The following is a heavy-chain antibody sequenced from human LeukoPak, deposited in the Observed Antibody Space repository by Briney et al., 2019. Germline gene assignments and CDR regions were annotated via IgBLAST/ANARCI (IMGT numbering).Heavy chain of an antibody. J-gene: IGHJ3*02. V-gene: IGHV3-30-3*01. Sequence: GRSLRLSCAASGFTFSYNTMHWLRRAPGKGLEWVVLVSYDGSIKRYADSVKGRFTIFRDNPNNILYLQMNGLRAEDTAVYYCARDGQGGATDVFDTWGQGTMVTVSS. CDR3: ARDGQGGATDVFDT. CDR2: VSYDGSIK. CDR1: GFTFSYNT. D-gene: IGHD1-26*01.